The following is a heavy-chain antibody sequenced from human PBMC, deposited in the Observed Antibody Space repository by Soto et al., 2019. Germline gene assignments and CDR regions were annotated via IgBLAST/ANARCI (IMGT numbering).Heavy chain of an antibody. CDR2: MNPNSGNT. D-gene: IGHD6-13*01. Sequence: ASVKVSCKASGYTFTSYDINWVRQATGQGLEWMGWMNPNSGNTGYAQKFQGRVAMTTDTSISTAYMELRSLRSDDTAVYYCASFVIAAAGTGGYFDYWGQGTLVTVSS. CDR3: ASFVIAAAGTGGYFDY. V-gene: IGHV1-8*01. J-gene: IGHJ4*02. CDR1: GYTFTSYD.